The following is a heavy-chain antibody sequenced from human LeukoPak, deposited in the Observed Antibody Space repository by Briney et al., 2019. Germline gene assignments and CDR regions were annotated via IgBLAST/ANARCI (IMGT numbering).Heavy chain of an antibody. J-gene: IGHJ6*03. Sequence: GGSLRLSCAASGFAFSSFAMGWVRQSPGKGLEWLSTINGGGNTTFYADSVKGRFTISRDNYKNTLYLHMDSLRPDDPAIYYCTKELHVAVAVADYYYFYMDVWGRGTAVTVSS. D-gene: IGHD6-19*01. CDR2: INGGGNTT. V-gene: IGHV3-23*01. CDR1: GFAFSSFA. CDR3: TKELHVAVAVADYYYFYMDV.